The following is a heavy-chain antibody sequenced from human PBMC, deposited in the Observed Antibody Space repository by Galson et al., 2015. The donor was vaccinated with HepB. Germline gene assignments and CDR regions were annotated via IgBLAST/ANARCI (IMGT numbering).Heavy chain of an antibody. CDR3: ARGIVATAYFDY. CDR2: IIPIFGTA. Sequence: SVKVSCKASGGTFSSYAISWVRQAPGQGLEWMGGIIPIFGTANYAQKFQDRVTITADESTSTAYMELSSLRSEDTTVYYCARGIVATAYFDYWGQGTLVIVSS. D-gene: IGHD5-12*01. CDR1: GGTFSSYA. V-gene: IGHV1-69*13. J-gene: IGHJ4*02.